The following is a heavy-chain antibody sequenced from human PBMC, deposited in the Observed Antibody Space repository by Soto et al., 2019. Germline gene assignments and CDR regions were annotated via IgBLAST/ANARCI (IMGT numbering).Heavy chain of an antibody. CDR2: IYYSGST. J-gene: IGHJ6*02. V-gene: IGHV4-59*12. CDR3: ASKNYGGNYLNV. Sequence: PSETLSLTCTVSGGSISSYYWSWIRQPPGKGLEWIGYIYYSGSTNYNPSLKSRVTISVDTSKNQFSLKLSSVTAADTAVYYCASKNYGGNYLNVWGQGTTVTAP. CDR1: GGSISSYY. D-gene: IGHD4-17*01.